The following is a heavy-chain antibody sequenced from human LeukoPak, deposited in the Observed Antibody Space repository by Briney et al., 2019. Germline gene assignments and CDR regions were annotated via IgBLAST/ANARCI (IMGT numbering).Heavy chain of an antibody. CDR2: IWYDGSNK. Sequence: GGSLRLSCAAPGFTFSSYGMHWVRQAPGKGLEWVAVIWYDGSNKYYADSVKGRFSISRDNAKNSLYLQMNSLRDEDTAVYYCARDVERTGGTYYYGSGSPRGWGQGTLVTVSS. J-gene: IGHJ4*02. CDR3: ARDVERTGGTYYYGSGSPRG. CDR1: GFTFSSYG. V-gene: IGHV3-33*01. D-gene: IGHD3-10*01.